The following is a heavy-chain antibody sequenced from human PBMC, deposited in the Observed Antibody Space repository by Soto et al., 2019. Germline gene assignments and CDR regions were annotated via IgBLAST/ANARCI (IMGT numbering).Heavy chain of an antibody. CDR3: ARGSGSFFPYFNY. J-gene: IGHJ4*02. V-gene: IGHV1-3*01. D-gene: IGHD1-26*01. CDR2: INAGNGDT. CDR1: GYTFTSYP. Sequence: GASVKVSCKASGYTFTSYPMHWVRQAGQRLEWMGWINAGNGDTKYSQKFQGRVTITRDTSASTDFMELSSLRSEDTAVYYCARGSGSFFPYFNYWSQGTLVTVSS.